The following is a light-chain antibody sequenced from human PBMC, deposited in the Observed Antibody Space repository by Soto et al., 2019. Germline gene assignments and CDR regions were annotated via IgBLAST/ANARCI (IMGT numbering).Light chain of an antibody. Sequence: QPVLTQSPSASASLGASVKLTCTLSSGHSTYAIAWLQQQPEKGPRLLMKVNSDGTYIKGDGIPGRFSGSSSGAERYLTISSLQSEDEADYYCQTWGTGFQVFGGGTKLTVL. CDR1: SGHSTYA. CDR3: QTWGTGFQV. J-gene: IGLJ3*02. CDR2: VNSDGTY. V-gene: IGLV4-69*01.